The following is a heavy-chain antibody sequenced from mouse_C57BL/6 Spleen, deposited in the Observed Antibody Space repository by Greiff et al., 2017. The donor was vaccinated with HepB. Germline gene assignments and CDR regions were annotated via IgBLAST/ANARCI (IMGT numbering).Heavy chain of an antibody. CDR2: IRSKSNNYAT. D-gene: IGHD1-2*01. CDR1: GFSFNTYA. Sequence: EVNVVESGGGLVQPKGSLKLSCAASGFSFNTYAMNWVRQAPGKGLEWVARIRSKSNNYATYYADSVKDRFTISRDDSESMLYLQMNNLKTEDTAMYYCVRHAPLGAMDYWGQGTSVTVSS. CDR3: VRHAPLGAMDY. V-gene: IGHV10-1*01. J-gene: IGHJ4*01.